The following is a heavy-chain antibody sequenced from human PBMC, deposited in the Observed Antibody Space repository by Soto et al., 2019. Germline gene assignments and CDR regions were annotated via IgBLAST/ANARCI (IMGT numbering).Heavy chain of an antibody. J-gene: IGHJ4*02. CDR2: INPNSGGT. Sequence: GASVKVSCKASGYTFTGYHMHWVRQAPGQGLEWMGWINPNSGGTNYAQKFQGRVTMTRDTSISTAYMEVSRLRSDDTAVYYCASSDSGSGWYLDYWGQGTLVTVSS. D-gene: IGHD6-19*01. CDR1: GYTFTGYH. V-gene: IGHV1-2*02. CDR3: ASSDSGSGWYLDY.